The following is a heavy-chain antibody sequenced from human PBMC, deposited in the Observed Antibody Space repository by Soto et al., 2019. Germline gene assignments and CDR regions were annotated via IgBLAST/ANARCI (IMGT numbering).Heavy chain of an antibody. D-gene: IGHD3-22*01. CDR1: GFTFSSYS. J-gene: IGHJ3*02. Sequence: GGSLRLSCAASGFTFSSYSMNWVRQAPGKGLEWVSYISSSSTIYYADSVKGRFTISRDNAKNSLYLQMNSLRDEDTAVYYCAREGDYDSSGYFYMGAFDIWGQGTMVTVSS. CDR2: ISSSSTI. V-gene: IGHV3-48*02. CDR3: AREGDYDSSGYFYMGAFDI.